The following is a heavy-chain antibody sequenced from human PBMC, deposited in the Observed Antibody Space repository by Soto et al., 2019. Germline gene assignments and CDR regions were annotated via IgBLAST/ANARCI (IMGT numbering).Heavy chain of an antibody. CDR2: IYYSGST. J-gene: IGHJ4*02. D-gene: IGHD3-10*01. Sequence: QVQLQESGQGLVKPSQTLSLTCTVSGGSISSGGYYWSWIRQHPGKGLEWIGYIYYSGSTYYNPSLKSRFTISVDTSKKHFSVKLSSVTAAHTPVYYWATCRSGTYNPTTFDYWGQGTLVSVSS. V-gene: IGHV4-31*03. CDR3: ATCRSGTYNPTTFDY. CDR1: GGSISSGGYY.